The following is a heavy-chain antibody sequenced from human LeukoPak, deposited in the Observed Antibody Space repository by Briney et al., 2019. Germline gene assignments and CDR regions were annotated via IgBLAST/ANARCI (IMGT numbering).Heavy chain of an antibody. CDR3: AKGSGTSGYYFDN. J-gene: IGHJ4*02. CDR2: ITGTT. D-gene: IGHD3-22*01. CDR1: GFTFSNYA. V-gene: IGHV3-23*01. Sequence: GGSLRLSCAASGFTFSNYAMGWVRQAPGKGLEWVSGITGTTYYADSVKGRFTISRDNSQNTLYLQMNSLRAEDTGVHYCAKGSGTSGYYFDNWGQGALVTVSS.